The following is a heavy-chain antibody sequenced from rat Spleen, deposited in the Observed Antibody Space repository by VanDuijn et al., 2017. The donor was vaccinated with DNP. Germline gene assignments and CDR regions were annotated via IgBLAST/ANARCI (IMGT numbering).Heavy chain of an antibody. J-gene: IGHJ3*01. Sequence: EVQLVESGGGLVQPGRSLRLSCAASGFTFSDYYMAWVRQAPTKGLEWVASISPSGGSTYYRDSVKGRFTVSRDNAKNTLYLQMDSLRSEDTATYYCSRHGYSSCRFAYWGQGTLVTVSS. CDR2: ISPSGGST. D-gene: IGHD1-2*01. CDR1: GFTFSDYY. CDR3: SRHGYSSCRFAY. V-gene: IGHV5-25*01.